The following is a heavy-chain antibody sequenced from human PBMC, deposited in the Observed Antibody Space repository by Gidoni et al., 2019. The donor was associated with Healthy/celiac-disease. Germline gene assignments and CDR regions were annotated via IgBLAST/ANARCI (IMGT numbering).Heavy chain of an antibody. CDR2: IWYDGSNK. V-gene: IGHV3-33*01. Sequence: QVQLVESGGGVVQPGRSLRLSCAASGFTFSSYGRHWVRQAPGKGLEWVAVIWYDGSNKYYADSVKGRFTISRDNSKNTLYLQMNSLRAEDTAVYYCARERIGTFDYWGQGTLVTVSS. J-gene: IGHJ4*02. CDR1: GFTFSSYG. CDR3: ARERIGTFDY. D-gene: IGHD1-26*01.